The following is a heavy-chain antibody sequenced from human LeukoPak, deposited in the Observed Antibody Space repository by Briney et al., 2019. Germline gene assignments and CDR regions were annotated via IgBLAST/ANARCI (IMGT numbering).Heavy chain of an antibody. Sequence: GSLRLSCAASGFTFSSYAMSWVRQAPGKGLEWVSAISGSGGSTYYADSVKGRFTISRDNSKNTLYLQMNSLRAEDTAVYYCAKTPNQVYGDYPNDAFDIWGQGTMVTVSS. CDR1: GFTFSSYA. CDR3: AKTPNQVYGDYPNDAFDI. CDR2: ISGSGGST. J-gene: IGHJ3*02. D-gene: IGHD4-17*01. V-gene: IGHV3-23*01.